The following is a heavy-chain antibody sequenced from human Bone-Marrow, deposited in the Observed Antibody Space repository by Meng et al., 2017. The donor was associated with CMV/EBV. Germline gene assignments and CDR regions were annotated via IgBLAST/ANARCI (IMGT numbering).Heavy chain of an antibody. J-gene: IGHJ6*02. CDR3: ARGADFGSYRIYYYYGMDV. Sequence: SLKISCAASGFTFDDYAMHWVRQAPGKGLEWVSGISWNSGSIGYADSVKGRFTISRDNAKNSLYLQMNSLRAEDKAVYYCARGADFGSYRIYYYYGMDVWGQGTTVTVSS. CDR2: ISWNSGSI. V-gene: IGHV3-9*01. D-gene: IGHD1-26*01. CDR1: GFTFDDYA.